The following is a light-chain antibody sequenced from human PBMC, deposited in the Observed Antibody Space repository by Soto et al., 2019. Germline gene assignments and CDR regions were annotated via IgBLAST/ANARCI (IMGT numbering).Light chain of an antibody. Sequence: QSALTQPRSVSGSPGQSVTISCTGTSNDVGNYNYVSWYQQHPGKAPKLMIYDVSKRPSGVPDRFSGSKSGNTASLTISGLQAEDEGDYYCCSYAGRYALWVFGGGTKLTVL. CDR1: SNDVGNYNY. CDR2: DVS. J-gene: IGLJ3*02. V-gene: IGLV2-11*01. CDR3: CSYAGRYALWV.